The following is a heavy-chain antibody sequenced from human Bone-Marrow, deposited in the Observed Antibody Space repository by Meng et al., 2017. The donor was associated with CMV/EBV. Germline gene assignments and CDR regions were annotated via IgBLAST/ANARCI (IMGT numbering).Heavy chain of an antibody. D-gene: IGHD3/OR15-3a*01. CDR2: IYSGGSST. CDR3: ARPTRTYYYGMDV. CDR1: GFTFSSYA. J-gene: IGHJ6*02. Sequence: GGSLRLSCAASGFTFSSYAMSWVRQAPGKGLEWVSVIYSGGSSTYYADSVKGRFTISRDNAKNSLYLQMNSLRAEDTAVYYCARPTRTYYYGMDVWGQGTTVTVSS. V-gene: IGHV3-23*03.